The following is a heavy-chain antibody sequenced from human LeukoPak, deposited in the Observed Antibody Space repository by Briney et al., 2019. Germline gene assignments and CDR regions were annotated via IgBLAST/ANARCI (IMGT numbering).Heavy chain of an antibody. CDR3: ARGSYGSGSYYFDY. CDR2: MYYSGGT. CDR1: GASISSYY. J-gene: IGHJ4*02. V-gene: IGHV4-59*01. Sequence: SETLSLTCTVSGASISSYYWSWLRQPPWKGLEWIGYMYYSGGTNYNPSLKSRVTISVDRSKNQSSLKLSSVTAADTAVYYCARGSYGSGSYYFDYWGQGTLVTVSS. D-gene: IGHD3-10*01.